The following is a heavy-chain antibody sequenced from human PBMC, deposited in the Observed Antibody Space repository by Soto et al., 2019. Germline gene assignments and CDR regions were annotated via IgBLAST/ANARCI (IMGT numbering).Heavy chain of an antibody. Sequence: EVQLLESGGSLVQPGGSLRLSCAASAFTFSNYAMAWVRQAPGKGLEWVSSIAGSGGDISYADSVKGRFIISRDNSKNTLYLQMDSLRAEDTAIYYCAKKYRGTYPFDYWGQGTLVTVSS. J-gene: IGHJ4*02. CDR1: AFTFSNYA. V-gene: IGHV3-23*01. D-gene: IGHD1-26*01. CDR2: IAGSGGDI. CDR3: AKKYRGTYPFDY.